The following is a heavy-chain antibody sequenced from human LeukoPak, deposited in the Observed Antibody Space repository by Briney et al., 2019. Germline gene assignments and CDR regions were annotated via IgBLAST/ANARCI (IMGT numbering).Heavy chain of an antibody. CDR1: GGTFSSYA. CDR2: IIPILGIA. V-gene: IGHV1-69*04. J-gene: IGHJ3*02. Sequence: SVKVSRKASGGTFSSYAISWVRQAPGQGLEWMGRIIPILGIANYAQKFQGRVTITADKSTSTAYMELSSLRSEDTAVYYCARDRIVVVVAATDRSNAFDIWGQGTMVTVSS. D-gene: IGHD2-15*01. CDR3: ARDRIVVVVAATDRSNAFDI.